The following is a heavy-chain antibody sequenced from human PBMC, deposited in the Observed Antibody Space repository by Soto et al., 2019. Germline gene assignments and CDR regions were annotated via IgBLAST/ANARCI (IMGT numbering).Heavy chain of an antibody. Sequence: QVQLVQSGAELKKPGASVKVACKASGYKFTTYFIHWVRQAPGQGLEWMGMIHPSGDTGYAQKFRGRVTMTRYTSTTTAYMELRNLTSEDTAVYFSVRGYCTTSPCSGDFQFWGQGTLVTVSS. J-gene: IGHJ1*01. V-gene: IGHV1-46*01. D-gene: IGHD2-15*01. CDR2: IHPSGDT. CDR1: GYKFTTYF. CDR3: VRGYCTTSPCSGDFQF.